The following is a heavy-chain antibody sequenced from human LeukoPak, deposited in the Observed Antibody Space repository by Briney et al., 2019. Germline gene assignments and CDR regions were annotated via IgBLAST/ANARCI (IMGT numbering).Heavy chain of an antibody. CDR1: GFTFRSYG. V-gene: IGHV3-33*01. J-gene: IGHJ4*02. Sequence: PGRSLRLSCAASGFTFRSYGMHWVRQAPGKGLEWVAVIWYDGSNKYYADSVKGRFTISRDNSKNTLYLQMNSLRVEDTAVYYCARGDPTVTTKQNFDYWGQGTLVTVSS. CDR3: ARGDPTVTTKQNFDY. CDR2: IWYDGSNK. D-gene: IGHD4-17*01.